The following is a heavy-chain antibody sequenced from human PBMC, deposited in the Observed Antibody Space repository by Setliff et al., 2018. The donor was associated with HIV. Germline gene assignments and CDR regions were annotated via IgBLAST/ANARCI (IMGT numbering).Heavy chain of an antibody. CDR1: GGSISSYS. CDR2: IYTSGRT. Sequence: PSETLSLTCTVSGGSISSYSWSWIRQPPGKGLEWIGYIYTSGRTNYNPSLKSRVTISVDTSENQFSLKLTSVTAADSAMYFGARDATSEGYMDVWGKGTTVTVSS. CDR3: ARDATSEGYMDV. V-gene: IGHV4-4*08. J-gene: IGHJ6*03.